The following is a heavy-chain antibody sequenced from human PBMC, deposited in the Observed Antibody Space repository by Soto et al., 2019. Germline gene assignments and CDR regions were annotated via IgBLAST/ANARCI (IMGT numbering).Heavy chain of an antibody. CDR1: GFTLSSYG. J-gene: IGHJ3*02. CDR3: AKNLYRSSWDDAFDI. V-gene: IGHV3-30*18. Sequence: QVQLVESGGGVVQPGRSLRLSCAASGFTLSSYGMQWVRQAPGKGLEWVAATSHDGSNKYYADSVKGRFTISRDNSKNRLYMEMNSLRVEDMAVYYCAKNLYRSSWDDAFDIWGQGTMVTVTS. D-gene: IGHD6-13*01. CDR2: TSHDGSNK.